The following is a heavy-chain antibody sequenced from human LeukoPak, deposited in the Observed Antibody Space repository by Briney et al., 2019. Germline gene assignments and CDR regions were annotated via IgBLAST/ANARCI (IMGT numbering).Heavy chain of an antibody. CDR1: GGSISSSY. V-gene: IGHV4-4*07. CDR3: ARGPGAISKEAFDI. J-gene: IGHJ3*02. D-gene: IGHD3-3*01. CDR2: IYTSGST. Sequence: SETLSLTCTVSGGSISSSYWSWIRQPAGKGLEWIGRIYTSGSTNYDPSLKSRVTMTVDTSKSQFSLKLSSVTAADTAAYYCARGPGAISKEAFDIWGQGTMVTVSS.